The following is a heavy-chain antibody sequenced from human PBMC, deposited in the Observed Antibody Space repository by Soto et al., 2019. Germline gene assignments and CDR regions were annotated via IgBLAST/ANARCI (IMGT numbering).Heavy chain of an antibody. J-gene: IGHJ3*02. CDR1: GFTFSSYG. CDR3: ARDRPFFDYGGNSGAFDI. Sequence: GGSLRLSCAASGFTFSSYGMHWVRQAPGKGLEWVAVIWYDGSNKYYADSVKGRFTISRDNSKNTLYLQMNSLRAEDTAVYYGARDRPFFDYGGNSGAFDIRGQGTMVTVSS. V-gene: IGHV3-33*01. D-gene: IGHD4-17*01. CDR2: IWYDGSNK.